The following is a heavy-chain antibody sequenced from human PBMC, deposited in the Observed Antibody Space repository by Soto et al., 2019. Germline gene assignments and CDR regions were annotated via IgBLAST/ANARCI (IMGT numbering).Heavy chain of an antibody. CDR3: GREVGTIWFDP. CDR2: ISSSGSTI. J-gene: IGHJ5*02. CDR1: GFPFSDHG. V-gene: IGHV3-11*04. Sequence: SLRLSCTASGFPFSDHGRRCILQAPRKGLEWVSYISSSGSTIYYADSVKGRFTISRDNAKNTLYLQMNSLRAEDSAAYYCGREVGTIWFDPWGQGTLVSVPS. D-gene: IGHD1-1*01.